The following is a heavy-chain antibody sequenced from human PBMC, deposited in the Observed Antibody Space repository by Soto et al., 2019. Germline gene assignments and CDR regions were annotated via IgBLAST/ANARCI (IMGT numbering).Heavy chain of an antibody. D-gene: IGHD3-22*01. CDR3: ARDRGRPDLRDTHYYDSSDLDYGMDV. CDR1: GLSFSDHG. V-gene: IGHV3-48*04. J-gene: IGHJ6*02. CDR2: ISNGGGSTI. Sequence: PGGFLRLSCAASGLSFSDHGWNWVRQAPGKGLELISFISNGGGSTIYYADSMKGRFTISRDNAKNSLLLQLNSLRAEDTAVYYCARDRGRPDLRDTHYYDSSDLDYGMDVWGQGTTVTVSS.